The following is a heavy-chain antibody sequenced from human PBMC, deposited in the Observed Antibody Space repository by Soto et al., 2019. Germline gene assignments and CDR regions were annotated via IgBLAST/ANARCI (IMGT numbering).Heavy chain of an antibody. V-gene: IGHV1-3*01. CDR3: ARIAAAGTPGARYCYYYYMDV. J-gene: IGHJ6*03. Sequence: QVQLVQSGAEVKKPGASVKVSCKASGYTFTSYAMHWVRQAPGQRLEWMGWINAGNGNTKYSQKFQGRVTITRDTSASTAYMELSSLRSEDTAVYYCARIAAAGTPGARYCYYYYMDVWGKGTTVTVSS. D-gene: IGHD6-13*01. CDR1: GYTFTSYA. CDR2: INAGNGNT.